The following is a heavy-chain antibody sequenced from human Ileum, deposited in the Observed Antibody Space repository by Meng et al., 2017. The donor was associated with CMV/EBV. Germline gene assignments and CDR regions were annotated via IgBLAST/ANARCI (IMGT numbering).Heavy chain of an antibody. J-gene: IGHJ5*02. Sequence: VQLMVSGGGLFPPWGSLGVSWASAGLTVSDAAMSWIRQAPGKGVQLVSAVSGDGGSGVYADFMKDRFTISRENSKNTVYLQMNSLRAEDTAVYYCVSLLTGYNSHHWGQGTLVTVSS. D-gene: IGHD3-9*01. CDR3: VSLLTGYNSHH. V-gene: IGHV3-23*01. CDR1: GLTVSDAA. CDR2: VSGDGGSG.